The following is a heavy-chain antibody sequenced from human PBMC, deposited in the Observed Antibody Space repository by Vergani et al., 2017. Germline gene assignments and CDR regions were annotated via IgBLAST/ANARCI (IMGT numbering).Heavy chain of an antibody. J-gene: IGHJ4*02. CDR1: GGTSSSYA. Sequence: QVQLVQSGAEVKKPGSSVKVSCKASGGTSSSYAISWVRQPPGQGLEWMGGFIPIFGPANYAQKFHGRVTITADESTSTAYMELSSLRSEDTAVYYCARNNFGPAAIQLRGYYFDYWGQGTLVTVSS. D-gene: IGHD2-2*02. CDR3: ARNNFGPAAIQLRGYYFDY. V-gene: IGHV1-69*01. CDR2: FIPIFGPA.